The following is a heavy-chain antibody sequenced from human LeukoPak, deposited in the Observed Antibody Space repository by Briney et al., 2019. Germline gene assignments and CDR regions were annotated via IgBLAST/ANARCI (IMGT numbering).Heavy chain of an antibody. J-gene: IGHJ4*02. D-gene: IGHD2-15*01. CDR2: ISGSCGST. CDR1: GFTFSSYA. Sequence: GGSLRLSCAASGFTFSSYAMSWVRQAPGKGLEWVSAISGSCGSTYYADSVKGRFTISRDNSKNTLYLQMNSLRAEDTAVYYCAKDSSCSGGSCYSSYWGQGTLVTVSS. CDR3: AKDSSCSGGSCYSSY. V-gene: IGHV3-23*01.